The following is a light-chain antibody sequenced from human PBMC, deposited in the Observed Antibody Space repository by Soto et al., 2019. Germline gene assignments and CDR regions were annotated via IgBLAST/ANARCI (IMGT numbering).Light chain of an antibody. Sequence: EIVLTQSPDTLSLSSGERATLSCRASQSVSSSFLAWYQQKPGQAPSLLIYGASSRATGIPDRFSGSGSGTDFTLTISRLEPEDSAVYYCQQYGSSPWTFGLGTKVEIK. J-gene: IGKJ1*01. CDR3: QQYGSSPWT. CDR2: GAS. V-gene: IGKV3-20*01. CDR1: QSVSSSF.